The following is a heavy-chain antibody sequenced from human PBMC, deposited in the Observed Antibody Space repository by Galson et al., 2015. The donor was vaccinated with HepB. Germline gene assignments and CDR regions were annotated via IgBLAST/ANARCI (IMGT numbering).Heavy chain of an antibody. D-gene: IGHD7-27*01. CDR2: IIPILGIP. J-gene: IGHJ2*01. CDR1: GDTFSSYA. CDR3: ARDQNWGARYFDL. Sequence: SVKVSCKASGDTFSSYAISWVRQAPGHGLEWLGRIIPILGIPNYAQKFQGRLTITADKSTSTAYMELSSLRSEDTAVYYCARDQNWGARYFDLWGRGTLVTVPS. V-gene: IGHV1-69*04.